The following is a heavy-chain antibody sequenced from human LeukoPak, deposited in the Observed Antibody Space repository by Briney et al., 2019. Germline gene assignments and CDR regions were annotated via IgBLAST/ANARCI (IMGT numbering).Heavy chain of an antibody. CDR1: GFTFSTYA. CDR2: ISASGGST. V-gene: IGHV3-23*01. J-gene: IGHJ4*02. D-gene: IGHD6-13*01. CDR3: AKDLGSSSWPKRPFDY. Sequence: GGSLRLSCAASGFTFSTYAMSWVRHAPGKGLEWVSAISASGGSTYHADSVKGRFTISRDNSKNTLYLQMNSLRAEDTAVYYCAKDLGSSSWPKRPFDYWGQGTLVTVSS.